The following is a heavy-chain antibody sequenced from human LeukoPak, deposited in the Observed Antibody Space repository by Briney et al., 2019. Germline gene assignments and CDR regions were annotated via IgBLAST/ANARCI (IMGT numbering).Heavy chain of an antibody. CDR3: ARDQLNTLEGTGN. CDR2: INPSSGGT. Sequence: GASVKVSCKASGYTFTGYYIHWVRQAPGQGLEWLGWINPSSGGTNYVQRFRGRVTMTTDTSTSTAYMELNRLTSDDTAVYYCARDQLNTLEGTGNWGQGTLVTVSS. J-gene: IGHJ4*02. CDR1: GYTFTGYY. D-gene: IGHD7-27*01. V-gene: IGHV1-2*02.